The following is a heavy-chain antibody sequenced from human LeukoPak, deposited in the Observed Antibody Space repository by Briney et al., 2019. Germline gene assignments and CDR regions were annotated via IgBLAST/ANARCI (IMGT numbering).Heavy chain of an antibody. CDR2: IIPIFGTA. CDR3: ARSPPIIVVVPAAISHYYMDD. Sequence: SVKVSCKASGGTFSSYAISWVRQAPGQGLEWMGGIIPIFGTANYAQKFQGRVTITADESTSTAYMELSSLRSEDTAVYYCARSPPIIVVVPAAISHYYMDDWGKGTTVTVSS. CDR1: GGTFSSYA. D-gene: IGHD2-2*02. J-gene: IGHJ6*03. V-gene: IGHV1-69*01.